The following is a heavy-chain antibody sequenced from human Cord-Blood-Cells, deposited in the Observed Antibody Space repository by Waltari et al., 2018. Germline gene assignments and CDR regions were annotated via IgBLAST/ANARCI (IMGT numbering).Heavy chain of an antibody. J-gene: IGHJ3*02. CDR3: ARMGKGAFDI. CDR1: GGSFSGYY. Sequence: QVQLQQWGAGLLKPSETLSLTCAVYGGSFSGYYWSWIRQPPGKGLEGIGESNHSGSTNYNPSLKSRVTISVDTSKNQFSLKLSSVTAADTAVYYCARMGKGAFDIWGQGTMVTVSS. D-gene: IGHD7-27*01. CDR2: SNHSGST. V-gene: IGHV4-34*01.